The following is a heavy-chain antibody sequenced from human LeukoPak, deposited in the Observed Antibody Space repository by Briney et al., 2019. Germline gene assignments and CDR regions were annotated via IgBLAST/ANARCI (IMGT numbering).Heavy chain of an antibody. CDR1: GYTFTGYY. J-gene: IGHJ6*02. V-gene: IGHV1-2*02. D-gene: IGHD2-21*02. CDR3: ARSVVVTAIRYYGMDV. CDR2: INPNSGGT. Sequence: ASVKVSCKASGYTFTGYYMHWVRQAPGQGLEWMGWINPNSGGTNYAQKFQGRVTMTRDTSISRAYMELSRLRSDDTAVYYCARSVVVTAIRYYGMDVWGQGTTVTVSS.